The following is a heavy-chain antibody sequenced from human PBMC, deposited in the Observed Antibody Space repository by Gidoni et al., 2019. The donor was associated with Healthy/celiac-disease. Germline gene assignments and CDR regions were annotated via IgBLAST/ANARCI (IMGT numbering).Heavy chain of an antibody. J-gene: IGHJ3*02. CDR1: GFTFSDFY. V-gene: IGHV3-11*01. D-gene: IGHD3-22*01. CDR2: ISRRGSTI. Sequence: QVQLVESGGGLVKPGASLRLSCAASGFTFSDFYMSWVRQAPGKGLEWVSYISRRGSTIYYADSAKGRFTIYRENAKNALYLQMNSLRAEDTAVYYCARPNRNDSSGDSDSFDIWGQGTMVTVSS. CDR3: ARPNRNDSSGDSDSFDI.